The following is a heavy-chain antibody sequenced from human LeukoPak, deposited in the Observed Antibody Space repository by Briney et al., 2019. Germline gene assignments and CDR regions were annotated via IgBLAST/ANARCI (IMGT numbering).Heavy chain of an antibody. D-gene: IGHD3-22*01. CDR3: ARVEDYYDSSGYYYHDAFDI. J-gene: IGHJ3*02. V-gene: IGHV3-21*01. CDR1: GFTFSSYS. CDR2: ISSSSSYI. Sequence: GGSLRLSCAASGFTFSSYSMNWVRQAPGKGLEWVSSISSSSSYIYYADSVKGRFTISRDNAKNSLYLQMNSLRAEDTAVYYCARVEDYYDSSGYYYHDAFDIWGQGTMVTVSS.